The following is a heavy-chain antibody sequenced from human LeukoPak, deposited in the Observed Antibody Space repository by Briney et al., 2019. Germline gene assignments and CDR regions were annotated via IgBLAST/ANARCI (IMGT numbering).Heavy chain of an antibody. CDR3: ATDLILDYYDRSGPHFDY. D-gene: IGHD3-22*01. V-gene: IGHV1-24*01. CDR2: FDPEDGET. J-gene: IGHJ4*02. CDR1: GYTLTELS. Sequence: ASVKVSCKVSGYTLTELSIDWVRQAPGKGLEWMGGFDPEDGETIYAQKFQGRVTMTEDTSTDTAYMELSSLRSEDTAVYYCATDLILDYYDRSGPHFDYWGQGTLVTVPS.